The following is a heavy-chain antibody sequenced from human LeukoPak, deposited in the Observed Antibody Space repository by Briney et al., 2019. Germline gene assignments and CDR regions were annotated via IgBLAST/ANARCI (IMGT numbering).Heavy chain of an antibody. CDR2: INPNSGGT. V-gene: IGHV1-2*02. CDR1: GYTFTGYY. D-gene: IGHD6-19*01. J-gene: IGHJ4*02. CDR3: ARQALHSSGWTDY. Sequence: ASVKVSCKASGYTFTGYYMHWVRQAPGQGLEWMGWINPNSGGTNYAQKFQGRVTMTRDTSISTAYMELSSLRSEDTAVYYCARQALHSSGWTDYWGQGTLVTVSS.